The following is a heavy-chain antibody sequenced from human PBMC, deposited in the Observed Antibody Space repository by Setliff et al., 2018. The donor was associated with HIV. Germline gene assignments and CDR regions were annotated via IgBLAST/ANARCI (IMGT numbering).Heavy chain of an antibody. V-gene: IGHV1-18*01. J-gene: IGHJ4*02. CDR3: ARGRLSWSPDF. CDR2: ISAYNGDT. CDR1: GYSFTSYG. Sequence: ASVKVSCKASGYSFTSYGITWVRQAPGQGLEWMGWISAYNGDTSYAQKFQGRVTMTRDTSTSTAYMELSSLTSDDTAIYYCARGRLSWSPDFWGQGTLVTVSS.